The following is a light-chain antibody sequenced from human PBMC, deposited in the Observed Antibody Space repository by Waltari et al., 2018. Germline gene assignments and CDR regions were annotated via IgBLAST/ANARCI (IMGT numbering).Light chain of an antibody. J-gene: IGLJ3*02. CDR3: YSTDSSGMGV. V-gene: IGLV3-10*01. CDR2: EDS. Sequence: SYELTQPHSVSVSPGQTATITCSGDALPKKYAYWYQQKSGQAPVMVIYEDSKRPTGIPERFSGSSSETMATLTISGAQVEDGSDYYCYSTDSSGMGVFGGGTKLTVL. CDR1: ALPKKY.